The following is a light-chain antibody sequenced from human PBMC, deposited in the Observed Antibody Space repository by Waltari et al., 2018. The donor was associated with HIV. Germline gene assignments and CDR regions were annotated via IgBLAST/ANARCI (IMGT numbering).Light chain of an antibody. Sequence: NFMLTQPHSVSESPGKTVIISCSRSSGSIASYYVQWYQQRPGSSPTTVIYEDNQRPAGGPDRFSGSIDSSSNSASLTISGLKTEDEADYYCQSYDSNNVLFGGGTKLTVL. V-gene: IGLV6-57*01. CDR1: SGSIASYY. J-gene: IGLJ2*01. CDR3: QSYDSNNVL. CDR2: EDN.